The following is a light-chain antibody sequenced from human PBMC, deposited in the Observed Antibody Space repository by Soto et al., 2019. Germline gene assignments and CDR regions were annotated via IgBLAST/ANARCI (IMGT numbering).Light chain of an antibody. Sequence: DIQVTQSPSTLSASVGDRVTISCGASQSIGTWLAWYQQKPGKAPKVLIFDASTLESGVPSRFSGSGSGIDFTLTISRLEPEDFALYYCQQRSTWPTFGQGTRLEIK. J-gene: IGKJ5*01. CDR1: QSIGTW. V-gene: IGKV1-5*01. CDR2: DAS. CDR3: QQRSTWPT.